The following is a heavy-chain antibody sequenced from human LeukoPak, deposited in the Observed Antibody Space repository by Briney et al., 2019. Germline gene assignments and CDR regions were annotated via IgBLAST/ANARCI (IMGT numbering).Heavy chain of an antibody. CDR2: IYYSGST. CDR1: GGSISSSSYY. V-gene: IGHV4-39*01. J-gene: IGHJ4*02. D-gene: IGHD3-10*01. Sequence: PSETLSLTCTVSGGSISSSSYYWGWIRQPPGKGLEWIGSIYYSGSTYYNPSLKTLVTISVDTSKNQFSLKLSSVTAADTAVYYCARSDYGSGSYPLYYWGQGTLVTVSS. CDR3: ARSDYGSGSYPLYY.